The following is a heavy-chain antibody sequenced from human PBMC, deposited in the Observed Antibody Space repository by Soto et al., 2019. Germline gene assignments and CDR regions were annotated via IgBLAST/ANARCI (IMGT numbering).Heavy chain of an antibody. J-gene: IGHJ5*02. Sequence: QVQLVESGGGVVQPGRSLRLSCAASGFTFSNYGMHWVRQAPGKGLEWVTTISSDGNDKYYAGSVKGRFTISRDNSENTLDLQMNGLRAVATAVYYWAKGSFSVHQFLYHWGQGTLVTVSS. CDR3: AKGSFSVHQFLYH. CDR1: GFTFSNYG. CDR2: ISSDGNDK. D-gene: IGHD3-10*01. V-gene: IGHV3-30*18.